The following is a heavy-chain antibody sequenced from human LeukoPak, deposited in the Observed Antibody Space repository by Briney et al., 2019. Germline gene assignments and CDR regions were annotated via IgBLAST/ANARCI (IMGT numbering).Heavy chain of an antibody. CDR1: GFTFDDFG. V-gene: IGHV3-20*04. Sequence: GGSLRLSCAASGFTFDDFGMTWVRQAPGKGLEWVSSIKSNGGRTTYGDSVKGRFTISRDDANDSLYLLMHSLRAEDTDLYYCVRGTVIVGPWGQGTLVTVPS. CDR3: VRGTVIVGP. J-gene: IGHJ5*02. CDR2: IKSNGGRT. D-gene: IGHD3-22*01.